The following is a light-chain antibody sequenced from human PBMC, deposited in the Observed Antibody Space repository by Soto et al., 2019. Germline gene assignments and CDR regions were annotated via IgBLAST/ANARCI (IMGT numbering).Light chain of an antibody. CDR2: GAS. Sequence: EVVLTQYPATLSLSPGERATLSCRASQSVGAQFAWYQQKPGQSPWLLFYGASNRASGISARFSGSGSGTDFTLTIASLEPEDSAVYYCRQRNDWVSFGGGTRVEIK. CDR1: QSVGAQ. CDR3: RQRNDWVS. V-gene: IGKV3-11*01. J-gene: IGKJ4*01.